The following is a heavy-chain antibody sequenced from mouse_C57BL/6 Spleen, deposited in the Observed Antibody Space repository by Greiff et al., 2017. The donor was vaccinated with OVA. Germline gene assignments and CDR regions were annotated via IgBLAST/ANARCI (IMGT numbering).Heavy chain of an antibody. Sequence: QVQLQQPGAELVKPGASVKLSCKASGYTFTSYWMQWVKQRPGQGLEWIGEIDPSDSYTNYNQKFKGKATLTVDTSSSTAYMQLSSLTSEDSAVYYCARRDSSGYDDWGQGTTLTVSS. J-gene: IGHJ2*01. CDR3: ARRDSSGYDD. CDR2: IDPSDSYT. CDR1: GYTFTSYW. V-gene: IGHV1-50*01. D-gene: IGHD3-2*02.